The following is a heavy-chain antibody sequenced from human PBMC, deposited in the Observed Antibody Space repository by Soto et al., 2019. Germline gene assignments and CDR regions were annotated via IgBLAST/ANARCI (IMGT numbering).Heavy chain of an antibody. V-gene: IGHV1-3*05. Sequence: QVQLVQSGAEEKKPGASVKVSCKASGYTFTSYAMHWVRQAPGQRLEWMGWINAGNGNTKHSQKRQVRVTITRDTSASTAYMELSSLRSEDTAVYYCARDVAAADYWGQGTLVTVSS. CDR3: ARDVAAADY. J-gene: IGHJ4*02. CDR2: INAGNGNT. D-gene: IGHD6-13*01. CDR1: GYTFTSYA.